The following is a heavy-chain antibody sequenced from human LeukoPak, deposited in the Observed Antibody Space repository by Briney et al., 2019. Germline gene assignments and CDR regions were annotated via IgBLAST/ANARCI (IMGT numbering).Heavy chain of an antibody. J-gene: IGHJ5*02. CDR3: ARGRGAIWSAYLHWFDP. CDR2: INPNSGGT. CDR1: GYTFTGYY. Sequence: ASVKVSCKASGYTFTGYYMHWVLQAPGQGLEWVGWINPNSGGTNYAQKFQGRVTMTRDTSISTAYMELSRLRSDDTAVYYCARGRGAIWSAYLHWFDPWGQGTLVTVSS. V-gene: IGHV1-2*02. D-gene: IGHD3-3*01.